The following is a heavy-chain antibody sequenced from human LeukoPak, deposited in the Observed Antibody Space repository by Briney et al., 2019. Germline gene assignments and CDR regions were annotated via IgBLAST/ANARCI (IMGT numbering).Heavy chain of an antibody. CDR3: AREIYYDSSAYDY. D-gene: IGHD3-22*01. J-gene: IGHJ4*02. CDR1: GDSLVSGHY. V-gene: IGHV4-38-2*02. CDR2: VYHSGSI. Sequence: SETPSLTCTVSGDSLVSGHYWGWIRQPPGQGLEWVGSVYHSGSIYYNPSLKSRVIMSVDTSKNQFSLKLSSLTAADTAIYYCAREIYYDSSAYDYWGQGTLVTVSS.